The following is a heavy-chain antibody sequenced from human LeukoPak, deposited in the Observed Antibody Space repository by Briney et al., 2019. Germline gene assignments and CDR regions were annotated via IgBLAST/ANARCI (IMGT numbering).Heavy chain of an antibody. CDR2: IYYTGST. V-gene: IGHV4-59*11. D-gene: IGHD2-2*01. J-gene: IGHJ4*02. CDR3: ARELCSTTTCYFDY. CDR1: GGSISSHY. Sequence: PSETLSLTCSVSGGSISSHYWSWIRQPPGKGLEWIGYIYYTGSTNYNPSLKSRVTISVDTSKNQFSLKLNSVTAADTAVYYCARELCSTTTCYFDYWGQGTLVTVSS.